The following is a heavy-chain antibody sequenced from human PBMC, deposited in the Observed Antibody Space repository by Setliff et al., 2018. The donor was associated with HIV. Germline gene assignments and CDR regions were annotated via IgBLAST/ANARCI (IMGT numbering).Heavy chain of an antibody. J-gene: IGHJ4*02. CDR1: DYSISSGSY. D-gene: IGHD6-6*01. Sequence: SETLSLTCAVSDYSISSGSYWGWIRQPPGKGLEWIGSIYHSGSTYYNPSLKSRVTISVDTSKNQFSLKLSSVTAADTAVYYCARGEKGSTVAARGDYFDYWGQGTLVTVSS. CDR2: IYHSGST. V-gene: IGHV4-38-2*01. CDR3: ARGEKGSTVAARGDYFDY.